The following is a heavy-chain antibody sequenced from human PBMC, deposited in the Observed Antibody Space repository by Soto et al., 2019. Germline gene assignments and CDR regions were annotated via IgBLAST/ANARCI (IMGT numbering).Heavy chain of an antibody. CDR3: AKRSGDFWSGYYSTYYYGMDV. CDR2: ISGSGGST. CDR1: GFTFSSYA. J-gene: IGHJ6*02. D-gene: IGHD3-3*01. V-gene: IGHV3-23*01. Sequence: GGSLRLSCAASGFTFSSYAMSWVRQAPGKGLEWVSAISGSGGSTYYADSVKGRFTISRDNSKNTLYLQMNSLRAEDTAVYYCAKRSGDFWSGYYSTYYYGMDVWGQGTTVTV.